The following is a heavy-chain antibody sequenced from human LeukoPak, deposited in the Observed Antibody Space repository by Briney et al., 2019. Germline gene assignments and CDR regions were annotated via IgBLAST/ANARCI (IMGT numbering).Heavy chain of an antibody. V-gene: IGHV3-15*01. D-gene: IGHD2-2*02. CDR2: IKSKNNCGTT. CDR3: TTEGCLSTRCYTPNAFDI. CDR1: GFSFTNAW. Sequence: PGGSLRLSCAASGFSFTNAWMSWVRQAPGKGLEWVGRIKSKNNCGTTDYATPVKGIFTISRDDSKNTLYLEMDSMKTEDTAVYYCTTEGCLSTRCYTPNAFDIWGPGTVVTVSS. J-gene: IGHJ3*02.